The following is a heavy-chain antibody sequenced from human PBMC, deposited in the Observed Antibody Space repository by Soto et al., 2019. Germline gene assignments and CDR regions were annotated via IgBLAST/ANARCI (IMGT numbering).Heavy chain of an antibody. J-gene: IGHJ4*02. V-gene: IGHV3-23*01. D-gene: IGHD6-13*01. CDR2: ISGSGGST. CDR3: AYSSTPFDY. Sequence: GSLILSCAASGFTFSSYAMSWVRQAPGKGLEWVSAISGSGGSTYYADSVKGRFTISRDNSKSTLYLQMNSLRAEDTAVYYCAYSSTPFDYWGQGTLVTVSS. CDR1: GFTFSSYA.